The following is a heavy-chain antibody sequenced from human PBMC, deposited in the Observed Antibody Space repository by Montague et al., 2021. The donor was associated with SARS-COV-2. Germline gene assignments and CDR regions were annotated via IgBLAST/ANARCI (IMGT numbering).Heavy chain of an antibody. CDR2: VHYTGST. CDR1: GGSMSGYY. V-gene: IGHV4-59*01. J-gene: IGHJ4*02. D-gene: IGHD2-15*01. CDR3: ARAQNICFIANCVNYFDL. Sequence: SETLSLTCEVSGGSMSGYYWTWIRQSPGKGLEWIGYVHYTGSTKYNPSLKTRVSLSLDTPKNHFSLRLSAVTAADTARYYCARAQNICFIANCVNYFDLWGLGALVTVSS.